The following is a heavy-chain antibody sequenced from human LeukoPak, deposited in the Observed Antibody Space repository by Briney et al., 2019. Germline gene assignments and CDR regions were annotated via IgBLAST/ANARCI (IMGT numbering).Heavy chain of an antibody. V-gene: IGHV3-23*01. Sequence: GGSLRLSCAASGFTFSRYDMRWVRQAPGRGGEGGSDIRGSGDSTYYADTVKGGLTISSDSSKHTLYLQMNSLRAEDTAVYYCAKYLSGYGTRYWGQGTLVTVSS. J-gene: IGHJ4*02. CDR2: IRGSGDST. CDR1: GFTFSRYD. CDR3: AKYLSGYGTRY. D-gene: IGHD5-12*01.